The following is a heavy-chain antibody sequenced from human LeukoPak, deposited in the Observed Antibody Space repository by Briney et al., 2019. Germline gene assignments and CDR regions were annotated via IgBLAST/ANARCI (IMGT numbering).Heavy chain of an antibody. CDR2: IIPIFGTA. V-gene: IGHV1-69*05. CDR1: GGTFSSYA. CDR3: ARARTMVRGVTAGAFDI. D-gene: IGHD3-10*01. J-gene: IGHJ3*02. Sequence: GASVKVSCKASGGTFSSYAISWVRQAPGQGLEWMGGIIPIFGTANYAQKFQGRVTITTDEPTSTAYMELSSLRSEDTAVYYCARARTMVRGVTAGAFDIWGQGTMVTVSS.